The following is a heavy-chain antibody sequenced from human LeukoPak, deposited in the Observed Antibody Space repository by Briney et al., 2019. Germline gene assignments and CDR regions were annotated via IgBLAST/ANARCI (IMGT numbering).Heavy chain of an antibody. CDR1: GGSISSYY. CDR3: ARPMTTVTTYAFDI. Sequence: PSETLSLTCTVSGGSISSYYWSWIRQPAGKGLEWIGRIYTSGSTNYNPSLKSRVTMSVDTSKNQFSLKLSSVTAADTAVYYCARPMTTVTTYAFDIWGQGTMVTVSS. V-gene: IGHV4-4*07. CDR2: IYTSGST. J-gene: IGHJ3*02. D-gene: IGHD4-17*01.